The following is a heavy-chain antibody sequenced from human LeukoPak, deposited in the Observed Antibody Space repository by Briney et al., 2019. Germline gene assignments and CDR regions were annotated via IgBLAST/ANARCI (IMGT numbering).Heavy chain of an antibody. CDR1: GYTFTSYG. D-gene: IGHD2-2*01. J-gene: IGHJ3*02. V-gene: IGHV1-2*02. Sequence: ASVKVSCKASGYTFTSYGISWVRQAPGQGLEWMGWINPNSGGTNYAQKFQGRVTMTRDTSISTAYMELSRLRSDDTAVYYCARVYEGYCSSTSCYFGRLWFGELNDAFDIWGQGTMVTVSS. CDR3: ARVYEGYCSSTSCYFGRLWFGELNDAFDI. CDR2: INPNSGGT.